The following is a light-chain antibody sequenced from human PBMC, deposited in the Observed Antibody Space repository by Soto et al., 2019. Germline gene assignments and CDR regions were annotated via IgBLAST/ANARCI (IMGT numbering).Light chain of an antibody. J-gene: IGKJ5*01. Sequence: EFVLTQSPGTLSLSPGERATLSCRASQTVRNNYLAWYQQKPGQAPRLLIYDASSRATGIPDRFSGSGSGTDFTLIINRLEPEDVAIYYCQQYGGSPRITFGQGTRLEI. CDR1: QTVRNNY. CDR3: QQYGGSPRIT. CDR2: DAS. V-gene: IGKV3-20*01.